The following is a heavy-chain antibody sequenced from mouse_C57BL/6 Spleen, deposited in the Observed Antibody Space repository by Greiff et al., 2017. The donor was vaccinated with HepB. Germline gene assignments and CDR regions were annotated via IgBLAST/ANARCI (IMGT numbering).Heavy chain of an antibody. CDR2: ISSGGDYI. Sequence: EVQLQESGEGLVKPGGSLKLSCAASGFTFSSYAMSWVRQTPEKRLEWVAYISSGGDYIYYADTVKGRFTISRDNARNTLYLQMSSLKSEDTAMYYCTREGGLRRRFAYWGQGTLVTVSA. CDR3: TREGGLRRRFAY. CDR1: GFTFSSYA. D-gene: IGHD2-4*01. J-gene: IGHJ3*01. V-gene: IGHV5-9-1*02.